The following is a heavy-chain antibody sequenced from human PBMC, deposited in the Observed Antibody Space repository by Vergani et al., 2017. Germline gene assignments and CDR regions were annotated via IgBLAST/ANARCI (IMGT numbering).Heavy chain of an antibody. J-gene: IGHJ6*02. CDR1: GYTFTDHY. Sequence: EVQLVQSGAEVKKPGATMKISCKVSGYTFTDHYMHWVKQAPGKGLEWMGLVDPEDGETIYAEKFKGQVTIAADTSTDTAHLELSSLISEATAVYYCATPQTVTTGGMEVWVQGTTVIVSS. V-gene: IGHV1-69-2*01. CDR3: ATPQTVTTGGMEV. D-gene: IGHD4-17*01. CDR2: VDPEDGET.